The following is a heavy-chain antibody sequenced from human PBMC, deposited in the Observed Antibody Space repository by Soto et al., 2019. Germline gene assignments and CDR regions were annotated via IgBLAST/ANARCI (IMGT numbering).Heavy chain of an antibody. CDR1: GGSISSSSYY. CDR2: IYYSGST. J-gene: IGHJ4*02. V-gene: IGHV4-39*01. D-gene: IGHD3-3*01. Sequence: PSETLSLTCTVSGGSISSSSYYWGRIRQPPGKGLEWVGHIYYSGSTYYNPSLKSRVTIFVDTSNNQFSLKLSSATAADTAVYYCARGHYDFWSGSYTHFEYWAQGTMVTVSS. CDR3: ARGHYDFWSGSYTHFEY.